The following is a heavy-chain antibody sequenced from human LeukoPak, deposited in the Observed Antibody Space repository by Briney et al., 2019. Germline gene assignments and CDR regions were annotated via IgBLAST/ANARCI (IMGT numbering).Heavy chain of an antibody. CDR3: TRLGEYSGNSDDY. CDR1: GFTFSGSA. D-gene: IGHD5-12*01. Sequence: GGSLKLSCAASGFTFSGSAIHWVRQASGKGLDWVGRIRSKAKSYATAYAESVKGRFTISRDDSENTAYLQMNSLKAEDTAVYYCTRLGEYSGNSDDYWGQGTLATVSS. CDR2: IRSKAKSYAT. J-gene: IGHJ4*02. V-gene: IGHV3-73*01.